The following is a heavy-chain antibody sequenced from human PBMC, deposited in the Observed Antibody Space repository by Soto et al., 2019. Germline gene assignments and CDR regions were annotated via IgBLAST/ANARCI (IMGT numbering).Heavy chain of an antibody. Sequence: PSETLSLTCTVSGGSISSSSCYWGWIRQPPGKGLEWIGSIYYSGSTYYNPSLKSRVTISVDTSKNQFSLKLSSVTAADTAVYYCAGVVRGVNHYMDVWGKGTTVTVSS. D-gene: IGHD3-10*01. CDR3: AGVVRGVNHYMDV. CDR2: IYYSGST. V-gene: IGHV4-39*01. J-gene: IGHJ6*03. CDR1: GGSISSSSCY.